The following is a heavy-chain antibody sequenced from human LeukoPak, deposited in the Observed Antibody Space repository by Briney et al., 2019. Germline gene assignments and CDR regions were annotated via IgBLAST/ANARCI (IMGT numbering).Heavy chain of an antibody. D-gene: IGHD1-26*01. J-gene: IGHJ4*02. V-gene: IGHV3-48*03. Sequence: GSLRLSCAASGFTFSSYEMNWVRQAPGKGLEWVSYISSSGSTIYYADSVKGRFTISRDNAKNSLYLQMNSLRAEDTAVYYCARVVGAKREFDYWGQGTLVTVSS. CDR3: ARVVGAKREFDY. CDR1: GFTFSSYE. CDR2: ISSSGSTI.